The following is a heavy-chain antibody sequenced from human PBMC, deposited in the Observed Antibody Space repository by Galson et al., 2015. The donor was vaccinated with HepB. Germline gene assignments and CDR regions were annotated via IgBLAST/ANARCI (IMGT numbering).Heavy chain of an antibody. V-gene: IGHV3-20*04. J-gene: IGHJ6*02. D-gene: IGHD6-19*01. Sequence: SLRLSCAASGFTFDDYGMSWVRQGPGKGLEWVSGINWSGATTDYADSVKGRFTISRDNAKNSLYLQMKTLRAEDTALYYCARLTVAGEYYYGMDVWGQGTTVTVSS. CDR3: ARLTVAGEYYYGMDV. CDR1: GFTFDDYG. CDR2: INWSGATT.